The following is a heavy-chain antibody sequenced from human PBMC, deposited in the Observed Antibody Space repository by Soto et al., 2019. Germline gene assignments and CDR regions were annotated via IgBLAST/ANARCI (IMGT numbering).Heavy chain of an antibody. J-gene: IGHJ5*02. CDR2: ISSYSGAT. CDR1: GYTFTTLG. D-gene: IGHD6-13*01. CDR3: ARDQNAGQPPGWFDP. V-gene: IGHV1-18*01. Sequence: QVQLVQSEAEVKKPGASVKVSCKASGYTFTTLGFAWVRQAPGQGLEWMGWISSYSGATNLAQKFQGKRTLTRETATSTAYVEVRSLRSEDSAVYYCARDQNAGQPPGWFDPWGQGTLVTVSS.